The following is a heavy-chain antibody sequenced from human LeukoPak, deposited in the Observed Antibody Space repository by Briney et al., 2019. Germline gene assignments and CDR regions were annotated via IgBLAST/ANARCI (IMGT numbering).Heavy chain of an antibody. Sequence: GESLRLSCAASGFTVSSNYMSWVRQAPGKGLEWVSVIYSGGSTYYADSVKGRFTIPRDNSKNTLYLQMNSLRAEDTAVYYCARAGVGPHFDYWGQGTLVTVSS. CDR3: ARAGVGPHFDY. D-gene: IGHD1-26*01. J-gene: IGHJ4*02. V-gene: IGHV3-53*01. CDR1: GFTVSSNY. CDR2: IYSGGST.